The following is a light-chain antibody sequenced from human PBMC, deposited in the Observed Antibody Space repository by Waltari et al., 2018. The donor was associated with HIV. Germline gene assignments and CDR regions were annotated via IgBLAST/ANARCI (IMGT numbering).Light chain of an antibody. Sequence: DIQMTQSPSFLSASVGDRVTITCQASQDISNYLNWYQQKPGKAPKLLIYDASNLETGVPSRFSGSGSGTDFTFTISSLQPEDIATYYCQQYDNLPITFGQGTRLEIK. CDR3: QQYDNLPIT. J-gene: IGKJ5*01. CDR1: QDISNY. V-gene: IGKV1-33*01. CDR2: DAS.